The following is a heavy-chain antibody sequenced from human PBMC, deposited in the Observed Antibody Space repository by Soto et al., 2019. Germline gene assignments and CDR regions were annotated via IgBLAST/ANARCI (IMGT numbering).Heavy chain of an antibody. Sequence: EVQLVESGGGLVLPGGSLRLSCAASGFTFSSYSMNWVRQAPGKGLEWVSYISSGSSTIYYADSVKGRFTISRDNAKNSLYLQMDSLRAEDTAVYYATRSAYMDVWGTGTTVTVSS. V-gene: IGHV3-48*01. CDR3: TRSAYMDV. D-gene: IGHD2-2*01. CDR2: ISSGSSTI. J-gene: IGHJ6*03. CDR1: GFTFSSYS.